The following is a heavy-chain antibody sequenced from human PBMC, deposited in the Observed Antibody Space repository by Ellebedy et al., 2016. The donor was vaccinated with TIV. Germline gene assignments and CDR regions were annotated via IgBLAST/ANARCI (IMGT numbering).Heavy chain of an antibody. D-gene: IGHD2-2*01. V-gene: IGHV4-59*13. CDR2: LTHIGTT. J-gene: IGHJ4*02. CDR3: ARSCSPSCWECLEY. CDR1: GGCFTSYY. Sequence: SETLSLXXTVSGGCFTSYYWTWIRQPPGKGLEWIGHLTHIGTTNYNPSLQSRVAISLDSSKTQFSLELNSVTAADTAVYFCARSCSPSCWECLEYWGQGVLVTISS.